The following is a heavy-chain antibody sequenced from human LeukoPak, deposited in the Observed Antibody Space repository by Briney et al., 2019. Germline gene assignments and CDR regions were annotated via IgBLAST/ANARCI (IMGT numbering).Heavy chain of an antibody. CDR1: GFTFSSYA. CDR3: ARDLKEFLEWSPPGY. Sequence: GGSLRLSCAASGFTFSSYAMHWVRQAPGKGLEWVAVISYDGSNKYYADSVKGRFTISRDNSKNTLYLQMNSLRAEDTAVYYCARDLKEFLEWSPPGYWGQGTLSPSPQ. J-gene: IGHJ4*02. D-gene: IGHD3-3*01. CDR2: ISYDGSNK. V-gene: IGHV3-30-3*01.